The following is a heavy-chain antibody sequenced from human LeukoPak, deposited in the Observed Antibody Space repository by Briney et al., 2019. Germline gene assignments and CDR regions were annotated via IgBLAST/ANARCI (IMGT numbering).Heavy chain of an antibody. J-gene: IGHJ3*01. CDR1: GYTFTVYY. Sequence: ASVTVSCKASGYTFTVYYMHWVRQAPGQGLEWMGWINPNSGGTNYAQKFQGRVTMTRDTSISTVYMELSRLRSDDTAVYYCARGPYCSGGRCYPMSAFDLWGQGTMVTVPS. V-gene: IGHV1-2*02. CDR3: ARGPYCSGGRCYPMSAFDL. D-gene: IGHD2-15*01. CDR2: INPNSGGT.